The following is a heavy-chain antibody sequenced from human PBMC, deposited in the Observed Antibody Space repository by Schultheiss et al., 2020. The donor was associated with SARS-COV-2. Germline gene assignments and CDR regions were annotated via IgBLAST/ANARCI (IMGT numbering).Heavy chain of an antibody. Sequence: GESLKISCKGSGYSFTSYWIGWVRQMPGKGLEWMGRIDPSDSYTNYSPSFQGHVTISADKSISTAYLQWSSLKASDTAMYYCASGGVNYYYYYMDVWGKGTTVTVSS. CDR2: IDPSDSYT. CDR3: ASGGVNYYYYYMDV. D-gene: IGHD3-10*01. V-gene: IGHV5-10-1*01. J-gene: IGHJ6*03. CDR1: GYSFTSYW.